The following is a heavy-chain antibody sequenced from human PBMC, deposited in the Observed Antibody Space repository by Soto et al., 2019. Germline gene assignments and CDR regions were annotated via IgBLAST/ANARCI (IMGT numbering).Heavy chain of an antibody. CDR2: IYYSGST. CDR3: ARDLEYYYDSSGSVHYGMDV. V-gene: IGHV4-31*03. CDR1: GGSISSGGYY. D-gene: IGHD3-22*01. Sequence: SETLSLTCTVSGGSISSGGYYWSWIRQHPGKGLEWIGYIYYSGSTYYNPSLKSRVTISVDTSKNQFSLKLSSVTAADMAVYYCARDLEYYYDSSGSVHYGMDVWGQGTTVTVSS. J-gene: IGHJ6*02.